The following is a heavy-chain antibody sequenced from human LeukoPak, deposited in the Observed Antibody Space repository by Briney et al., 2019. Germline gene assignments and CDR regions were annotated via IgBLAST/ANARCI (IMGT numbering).Heavy chain of an antibody. CDR1: GFTFSSYS. D-gene: IGHD6-13*01. CDR2: ISSSSSTI. CDR3: ARDRLFLIAAAPTDY. Sequence: PGGSLRLSCAASGFTFSSYSMNWVRQAPGKGLEWVSYISSSSSTIYYADSVKGRFTISRDNAKNSLYLQMNSLRAEDTAVYYCARDRLFLIAAAPTDYWGQGTLVTVSS. J-gene: IGHJ4*02. V-gene: IGHV3-48*04.